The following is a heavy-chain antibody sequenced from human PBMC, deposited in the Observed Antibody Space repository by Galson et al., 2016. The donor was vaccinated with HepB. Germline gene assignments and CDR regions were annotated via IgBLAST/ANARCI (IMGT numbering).Heavy chain of an antibody. CDR2: ISWNSGSR. J-gene: IGHJ3*01. Sequence: SLRLSCAASGFTFDDSAMPWVRQAPGKGLDWVSGISWNSGSRAYVDSVKGRFTISRDNVRNSLYLQMDNLRLEYTALYYCAKDDAFDVWGQGTMVIVSS. V-gene: IGHV3-9*01. CDR1: GFTFDDSA. CDR3: AKDDAFDV.